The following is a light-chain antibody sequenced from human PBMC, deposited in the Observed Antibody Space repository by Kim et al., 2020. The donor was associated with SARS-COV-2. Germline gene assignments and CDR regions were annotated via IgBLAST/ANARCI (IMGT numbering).Light chain of an antibody. CDR2: EDN. Sequence: TIAGARSSGSIASNYVQWYQQRPGSAPTTVIYEDNKGPSGVPDRFSGSIDSSSNSACLTNSGLKTEDEADYYWQSYDSSNHVVFGGGTQLTVL. CDR1: SGSIASNY. V-gene: IGLV6-57*03. J-gene: IGLJ2*01. CDR3: QSYDSSNHVV.